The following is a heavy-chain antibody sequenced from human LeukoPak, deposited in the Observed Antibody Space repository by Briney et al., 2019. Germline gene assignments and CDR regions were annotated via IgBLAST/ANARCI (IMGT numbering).Heavy chain of an antibody. CDR1: GGTFSSYA. D-gene: IGHD4-23*01. CDR3: ARGQQSTPNGGKGVVAFGLGFSGAFDI. J-gene: IGHJ3*02. Sequence: SVKVSCKASGGTFSSYAISWVRQAPGQGLEWMGGIIPIFGTANYAQKFQGRVTITADESTSTAYMELSSLRSEDTAVYYCARGQQSTPNGGKGVVAFGLGFSGAFDIWGQGTMVTVSS. V-gene: IGHV1-69*13. CDR2: IIPIFGTA.